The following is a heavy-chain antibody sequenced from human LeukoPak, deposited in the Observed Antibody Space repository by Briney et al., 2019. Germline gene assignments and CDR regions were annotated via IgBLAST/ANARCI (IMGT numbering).Heavy chain of an antibody. J-gene: IGHJ6*02. CDR3: ARGHSGSTELYYGMDV. D-gene: IGHD1-26*01. CDR2: INHSGRT. CDR1: SWSFSCYY. V-gene: IGHV4-34*01. Sequence: NTSETLSLTCSVYSWSFSCYYWIWIRHPPGKGLEWIGEINHSGRTNYNPSLKSRVTISVDTSKNQFSLKLRSVTAADTAVYYCARGHSGSTELYYGMDVWGQGTTVTVSS.